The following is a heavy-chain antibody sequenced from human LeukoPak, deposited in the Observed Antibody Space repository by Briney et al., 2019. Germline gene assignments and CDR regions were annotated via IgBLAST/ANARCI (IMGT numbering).Heavy chain of an antibody. CDR3: AKGSRDSRPYYFDF. V-gene: IGHV3-23*01. CDR1: GFSFNSYA. CDR2: ISIDGRGT. J-gene: IGHJ4*02. D-gene: IGHD3-10*01. Sequence: PGGSLRLSCAGSGFSFNSYAMSWVRQAPGKVLEWVSAISIDGRGTYYADSVKGRFTISRDNSKNTLSLRMDSLRAEDTAVYYCAKGSRDSRPYYFDFWGQGTLVTVSS.